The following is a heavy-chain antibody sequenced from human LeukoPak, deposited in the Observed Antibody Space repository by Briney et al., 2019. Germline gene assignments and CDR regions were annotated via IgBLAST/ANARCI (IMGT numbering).Heavy chain of an antibody. CDR2: IYVGGST. V-gene: IGHV4-4*07. CDR1: DGSISYYY. D-gene: IGHD4-23*01. J-gene: IGHJ6*02. CDR3: ARWHMNSQDV. Sequence: PSETLSLTCTVSDGSISYYYWSWIRQPAGKGLEWIGRIYVGGSTNYSPSLKSRVSMSLDKSKNQLSLELISVSAADTAVYYCARWHMNSQDVWGRGTAVTVS.